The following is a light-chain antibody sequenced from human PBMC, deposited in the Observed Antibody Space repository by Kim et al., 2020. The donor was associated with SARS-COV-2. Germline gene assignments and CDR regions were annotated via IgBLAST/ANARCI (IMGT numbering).Light chain of an antibody. J-gene: IGKJ2*01. CDR2: GAS. V-gene: IGKV3-20*01. CDR1: PGVGSSY. CDR3: QRYGRSPMYT. Sequence: PGERATLAARASPGVGSSYVAWYQQKPGQAPRLLIYGASSRATGIPDRFGGSGSGTDFTLTISRLEPEELAVYYCQRYGRSPMYTFGQGTKLEI.